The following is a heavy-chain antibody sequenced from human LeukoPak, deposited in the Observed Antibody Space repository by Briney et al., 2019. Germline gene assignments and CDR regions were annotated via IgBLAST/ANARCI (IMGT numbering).Heavy chain of an antibody. V-gene: IGHV3-20*04. CDR1: GFTFDDYG. CDR2: INWNGGST. Sequence: GGSLRLSCAASGFTFDDYGMSWVRQAPGKGLEWVSGINWNGGSTGYADSVKGRFTISRDNAKNSLYLQMNNLRAEDTALYYCARGGYYYDSSGYYYGGVRYFDDWGQGTLVTVSS. D-gene: IGHD3-22*01. CDR3: ARGGYYYDSSGYYYGGVRYFDD. J-gene: IGHJ4*02.